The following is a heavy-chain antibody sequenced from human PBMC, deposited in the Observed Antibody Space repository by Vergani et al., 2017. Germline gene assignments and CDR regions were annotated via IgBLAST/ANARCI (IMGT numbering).Heavy chain of an antibody. Sequence: QVQLVESAGGVVKPGGSLRLSCAASGFTFSNIGMNWIRKAPGKGLEWLAYIGKDGINTRYRDAVKGRFTVSRDNSKDILYLQMDSLRSEDTALYYCAXYLRDSTDGLPDSWGPGTLVIVSS. CDR3: AXYLRDSTDGLPDS. CDR1: GFTFSNIG. J-gene: IGHJ4*02. D-gene: IGHD2-21*02. CDR2: IGKDGINT. V-gene: IGHV3-30*02.